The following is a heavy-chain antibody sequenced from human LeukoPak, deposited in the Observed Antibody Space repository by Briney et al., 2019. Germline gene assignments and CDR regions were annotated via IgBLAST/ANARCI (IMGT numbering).Heavy chain of an antibody. CDR1: GGSISSYC. CDR3: ARDSPAMGKNWFDP. V-gene: IGHV4-59*01. D-gene: IGHD2-2*01. CDR2: IYYSGST. J-gene: IGHJ5*02. Sequence: SETLSLTCTVSGGSISSYCWSWIRQPPGKGLEWIGYIYYSGSTTYNPSLKSRVTISVDTSKNQFSLRLSSVTAADTAVYYCARDSPAMGKNWFDPWGQGTLVTVSS.